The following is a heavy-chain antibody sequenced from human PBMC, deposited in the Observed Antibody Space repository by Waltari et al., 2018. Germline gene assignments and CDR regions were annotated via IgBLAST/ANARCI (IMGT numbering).Heavy chain of an antibody. Sequence: QLQLQASGPGLVKPSETLSLTCTVAGGSISSSSYSWGWIRQPPGKGLEWIWSIYYSGSTYYNPSLKSRVTISVDTSKNQFSLKLSSVTAADTAVYYCARWRGSIYGMDVWGQGTTVTVSS. CDR1: GGSISSSSYS. V-gene: IGHV4-39*01. J-gene: IGHJ6*02. CDR3: ARWRGSIYGMDV. CDR2: IYYSGST. D-gene: IGHD3-3*01.